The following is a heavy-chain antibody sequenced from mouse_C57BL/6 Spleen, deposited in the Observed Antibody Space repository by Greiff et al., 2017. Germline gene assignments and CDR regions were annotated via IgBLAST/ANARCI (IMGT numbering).Heavy chain of an antibody. Sequence: QVQLQQPGAELVKPGASVKLSCKASGYTFTSYWMHWVKQRPGQGLEWIGMIHPNSGSTNYNEKFKSKATLTVDKSSSTAYMQLSSLTSEDSAVYYCARSENITTYYFDYWGQGTTLTVSS. CDR1: GYTFTSYW. V-gene: IGHV1-64*01. CDR2: IHPNSGST. D-gene: IGHD1-1*01. CDR3: ARSENITTYYFDY. J-gene: IGHJ2*01.